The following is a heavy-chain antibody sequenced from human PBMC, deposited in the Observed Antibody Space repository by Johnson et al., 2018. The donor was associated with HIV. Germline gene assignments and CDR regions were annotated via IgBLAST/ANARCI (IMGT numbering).Heavy chain of an antibody. CDR3: ARWGNLGVFDI. Sequence: QVQLVESGGGVVQPGVSLRLSCAASGFTFSSYGMHWVRQAPGKGLEWVAFIRYDGSNKYYADSVKGRFTISRDNSKNTLYLQMNSLRAEDTAVYYCARWGNLGVFDIWGQGTMVIVSS. J-gene: IGHJ3*02. CDR1: GFTFSSYG. D-gene: IGHD4-23*01. V-gene: IGHV3-30*02. CDR2: IRYDGSNK.